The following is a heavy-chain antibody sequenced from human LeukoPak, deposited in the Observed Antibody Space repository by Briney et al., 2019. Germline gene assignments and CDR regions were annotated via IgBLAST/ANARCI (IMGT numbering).Heavy chain of an antibody. V-gene: IGHV3-48*01. CDR2: ISSSSSTI. CDR3: ARDLVRGDYYYYYMDV. Sequence: PGGSLRLSCAASGFSFSSYNMNWVRQAPGKGLEWVSYISSSSSTIYYADSVKGRFTISRDNAKNSLYLQMNSLRAEDTAVYYCARDLVRGDYYYYYMDVWGKGTTVTVSS. CDR1: GFSFSSYN. D-gene: IGHD3-10*01. J-gene: IGHJ6*03.